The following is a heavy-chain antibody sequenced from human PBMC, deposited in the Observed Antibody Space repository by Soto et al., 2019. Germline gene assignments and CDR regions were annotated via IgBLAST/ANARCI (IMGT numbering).Heavy chain of an antibody. CDR1: GFTFSSYA. V-gene: IGHV3-21*01. CDR3: AREWYGEFI. D-gene: IGHD3-10*01. J-gene: IGHJ4*02. Sequence: GGSLRLSCAASGFTFSSYAMSWVRQAPGKGLEWVSYIGITSAYIFYADSVKGRFTISRDNAKNSLYLQMNSLGAEDTAVYYCAREWYGEFIWGQGTLVTVSS. CDR2: IGITSAYI.